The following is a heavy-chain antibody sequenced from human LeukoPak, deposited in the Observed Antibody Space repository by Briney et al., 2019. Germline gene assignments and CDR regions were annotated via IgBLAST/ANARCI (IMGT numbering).Heavy chain of an antibody. CDR2: IVVGSGNT. CDR1: GFTFTNSA. D-gene: IGHD2-21*02. Sequence: ASVKVSCKAPGFTFTNSAVRWVRQARGQRLEWIGWIVVGSGNTNYAQKFQERITITRDMSTSTVYMELSSLRSEDTAIYYCAVYCGGDCYHDYWGQGTLVTVSS. V-gene: IGHV1-58*01. CDR3: AVYCGGDCYHDY. J-gene: IGHJ4*02.